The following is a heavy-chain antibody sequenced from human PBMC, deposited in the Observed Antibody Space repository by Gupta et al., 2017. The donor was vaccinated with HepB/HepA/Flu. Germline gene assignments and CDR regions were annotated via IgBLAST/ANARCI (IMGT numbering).Heavy chain of an antibody. Sequence: QIQLLESVGGVVHPGRSLRLSCAVSGFTFSDYPMHWVRQAPGKGLDWVTVISYDGNYKHYADSVKGRFTVSRDNSNSTLYLQMNSLRPDDTAIYYCASRQWDHDYWGQGTLVTVSS. J-gene: IGHJ4*02. V-gene: IGHV3-30*14. CDR1: GFTFSDYP. D-gene: IGHD1-26*01. CDR2: ISYDGNYK. CDR3: ASRQWDHDY.